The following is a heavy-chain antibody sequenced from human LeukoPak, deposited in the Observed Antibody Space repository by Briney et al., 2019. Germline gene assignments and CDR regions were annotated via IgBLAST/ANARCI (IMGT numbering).Heavy chain of an antibody. CDR1: GFTFSTYY. CDR2: ISSSSSYT. CDR3: SAWHSSIWLAFVY. Sequence: PGGSLRLSCAASGFTFSTYYMSWIRQAPGKGLEWVSYISSSSSYTNYADSVKGRFTISRDNAKNSLYLQMNSLRAEDTAVYYCSAWHSSIWLAFVYWGQGTLVTVSS. J-gene: IGHJ4*02. D-gene: IGHD3-22*01. V-gene: IGHV3-11*06.